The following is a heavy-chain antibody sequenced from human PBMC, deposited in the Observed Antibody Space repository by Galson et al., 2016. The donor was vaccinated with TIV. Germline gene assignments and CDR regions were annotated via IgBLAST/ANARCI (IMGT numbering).Heavy chain of an antibody. Sequence: SLRLSCAASEFTFNKYAMSWVRQAPGKGLDWVSAISSIGTTTYYADAGKGRFIISRDNSKNTVHLQMNSLRAEDTAVYYCASVGVTTGFEYWGQGTLVTVSS. D-gene: IGHD1-14*01. CDR3: ASVGVTTGFEY. J-gene: IGHJ4*01. CDR1: EFTFNKYA. CDR2: ISSIGTTT. V-gene: IGHV3-23*01.